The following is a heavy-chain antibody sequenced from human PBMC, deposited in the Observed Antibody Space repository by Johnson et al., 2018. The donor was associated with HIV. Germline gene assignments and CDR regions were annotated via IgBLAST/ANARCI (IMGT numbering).Heavy chain of an antibody. CDR1: GFTFSDHY. Sequence: QLVESGGGLVQPGGSLRLSCAASGFTFSDHYMDWVRQAPGNGLELVGQVNPNGGSKYLTDSGKDRFNISRDNSKNTLYLQMNSLRAEDTALYYCARDPSWNACDIWGQGTMVTVSS. CDR3: ARDPSWNACDI. J-gene: IGHJ3*02. V-gene: IGHV3-25*04. D-gene: IGHD2-2*01. CDR2: VNPNGGSK.